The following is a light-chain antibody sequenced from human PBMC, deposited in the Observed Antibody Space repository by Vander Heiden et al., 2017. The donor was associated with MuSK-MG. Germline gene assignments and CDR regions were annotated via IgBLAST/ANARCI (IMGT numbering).Light chain of an antibody. CDR2: DND. V-gene: IGLV1-51*01. Sequence: QSVLTQPPSVSAAPGQKVTISSPGSSTNIGNNYVAWYQQLPGTAPKLLIYDNDKRPSGIVDRFSGSKSGTSATLCITGLQTGDEADYYCGTWDSSLSAEVFGPGTEVTVL. CDR1: STNIGNNY. CDR3: GTWDSSLSAEV. J-gene: IGLJ1*01.